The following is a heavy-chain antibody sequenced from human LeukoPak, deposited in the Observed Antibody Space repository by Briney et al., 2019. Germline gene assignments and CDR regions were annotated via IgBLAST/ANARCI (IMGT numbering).Heavy chain of an antibody. J-gene: IGHJ4*02. D-gene: IGHD6-19*01. Sequence: PGGSLRLSCAASRFTFSSYAMSWVRQAPGKGLEWVSTISGSGGSTYYADSVKGRFTISKDNSKNTLYLQMNSLRAEDTAVYYCAKDGYSSGWYDYWGQGTLVTVSS. CDR3: AKDGYSSGWYDY. CDR1: RFTFSSYA. CDR2: ISGSGGST. V-gene: IGHV3-23*01.